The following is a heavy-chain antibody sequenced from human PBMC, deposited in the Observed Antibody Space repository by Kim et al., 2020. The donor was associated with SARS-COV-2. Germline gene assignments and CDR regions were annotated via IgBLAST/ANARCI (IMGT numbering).Heavy chain of an antibody. Sequence: GGSLRLSCAASGLTFSDSYMHWVRQAPGKGLEWLSFISTRGESIVYADSVEGRFTISRDNAKTSLYLQMNYLRDEDTAVYYCARGGNGYNAFGIWGQGVLVTVSS. V-gene: IGHV3-11*01. CDR2: ISTRGESI. J-gene: IGHJ4*02. D-gene: IGHD5-12*01. CDR3: ARGGNGYNAFGI. CDR1: GLTFSDSY.